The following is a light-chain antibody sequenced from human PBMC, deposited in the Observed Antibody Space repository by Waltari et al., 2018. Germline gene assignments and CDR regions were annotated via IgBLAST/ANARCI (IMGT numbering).Light chain of an antibody. J-gene: IGKJ1*01. CDR3: MQIKQLPPWT. CDR1: QSRLHSDGKTY. V-gene: IGKV2D-29*01. CDR2: EVS. Sequence: DVVMTQTPLSLSVTPGQPASISCKSRQSRLHSDGKTYVSWYLQKPGQPPQLLISEVSNRVSGVPDRFSGSGSGTDFTLKISRVEAEDVGVYYCMQIKQLPPWTFGQGTKVEIK.